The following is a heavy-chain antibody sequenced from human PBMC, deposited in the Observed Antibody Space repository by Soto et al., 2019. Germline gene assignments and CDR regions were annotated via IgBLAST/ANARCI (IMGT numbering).Heavy chain of an antibody. J-gene: IGHJ6*02. CDR2: TYYKSKWNN. V-gene: IGHV6-1*01. Sequence: TLSLTCVISGDSVSSNSAGWNWIRQSPSRGLEWLGRTYYKSKWNNDYALSVKSRITINPDTSKNQFSLHLYSVTPEDTAVYYCTGITWFRGMDVWGQGTPVTVSS. CDR3: TGITWFRGMDV. CDR1: GDSVSSNSAG. D-gene: IGHD3-10*01.